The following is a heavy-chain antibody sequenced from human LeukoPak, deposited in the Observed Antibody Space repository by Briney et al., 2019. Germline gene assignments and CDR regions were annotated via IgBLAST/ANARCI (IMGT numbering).Heavy chain of an antibody. J-gene: IGHJ4*02. V-gene: IGHV3-30-3*01. CDR1: GFTFSSYA. CDR3: ARSVGYYSEGDY. D-gene: IGHD3-3*01. Sequence: GGSLRLSCAASGFTFSSYAMHWVRQAPGKGLEWVAVISYDGSNKYYADSVKGRFTISRDNSKNTLYLQMNSLRAEDTAVYYCARSVGYYSEGDYWGQGTLVTVSS. CDR2: ISYDGSNK.